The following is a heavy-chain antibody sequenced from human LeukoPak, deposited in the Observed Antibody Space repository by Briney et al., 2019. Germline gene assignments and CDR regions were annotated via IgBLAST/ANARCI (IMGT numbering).Heavy chain of an antibody. D-gene: IGHD3-16*01. CDR2: ITTSSNYM. V-gene: IGHV3-21*01. Sequence: GGSLRLSCAASGFFFSSSVMSWVRRAPGKGLEWVASITTSSNYMYYADSVTGRFAISRDNAKKSLFLQLSSLRDEDTAVYYCAREGEAFDIWGQGTLVTVSS. J-gene: IGHJ3*02. CDR3: AREGEAFDI. CDR1: GFFFSSSV.